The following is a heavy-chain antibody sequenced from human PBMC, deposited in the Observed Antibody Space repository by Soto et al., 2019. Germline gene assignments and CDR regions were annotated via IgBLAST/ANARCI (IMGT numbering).Heavy chain of an antibody. CDR3: AKDGPSWEVMVYAKGFGDYYYYYMDV. V-gene: IGHV3-30*18. J-gene: IGHJ6*03. CDR1: GFTFSSYG. CDR2: ISYDGSNK. Sequence: GGSLRLSCAASGFTFSSYGMHWVRQAPGKGLEWVAVISYDGSNKYYADSVKGRFTISRDNSKNTLYLQMNSLRAEDTAVYYCAKDGPSWEVMVYAKGFGDYYYYYMDVWGKGTTVTVSS. D-gene: IGHD2-8*01.